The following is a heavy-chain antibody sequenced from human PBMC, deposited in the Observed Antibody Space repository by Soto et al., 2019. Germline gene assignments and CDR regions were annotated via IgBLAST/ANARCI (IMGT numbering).Heavy chain of an antibody. J-gene: IGHJ6*03. Sequence: KLSETLSLTCTVSGGSIRSYYWSWIRQPPGKGLEWIGYIYYSGSTNYNPSLKSRVTISVDTSKNQFSLKLSPVTAADTAVYYCASGVRDYYYYYMDVWGKGTTVTVSS. CDR2: IYYSGST. V-gene: IGHV4-59*01. CDR1: GGSIRSYY. CDR3: ASGVRDYYYYYMDV. D-gene: IGHD3-10*01.